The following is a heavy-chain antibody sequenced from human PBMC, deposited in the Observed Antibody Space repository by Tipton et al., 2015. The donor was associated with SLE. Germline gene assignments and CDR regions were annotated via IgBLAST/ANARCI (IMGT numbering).Heavy chain of an antibody. CDR1: GFTFSSYA. V-gene: IGHV3-9*01. D-gene: IGHD1-26*01. CDR3: ANPAGVGATNY. J-gene: IGHJ4*02. CDR2: ISWNSGSI. Sequence: RSLRLSCAASGFTFSSYAMHWVRQAPGKGLEWVSGISWNSGSIGYADSVKGRFTISRDNAKNSLYLQMNSLRAEDTAVYYCANPAGVGATNYWGQGTLVTVSS.